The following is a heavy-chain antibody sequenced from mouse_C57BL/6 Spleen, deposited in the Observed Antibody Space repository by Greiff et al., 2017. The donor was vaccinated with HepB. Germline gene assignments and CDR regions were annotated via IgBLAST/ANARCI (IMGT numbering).Heavy chain of an antibody. CDR1: GYAFSSSW. V-gene: IGHV1-82*01. CDR3: ARSGDGYSYYYAMDY. CDR2: IYPGDGDT. D-gene: IGHD2-3*01. Sequence: VQLVESGPELVKPGASVKISCKASGYAFSSSWMNWVKQRPGKGLEWIGRIYPGDGDTNYNGKFKGKATLTADKSSSTAYMQLSSLTSEDSAVYFCARSGDGYSYYYAMDYWGQGTSVTVSS. J-gene: IGHJ4*01.